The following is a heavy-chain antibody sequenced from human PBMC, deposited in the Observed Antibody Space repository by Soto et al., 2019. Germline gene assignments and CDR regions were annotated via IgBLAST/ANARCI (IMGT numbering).Heavy chain of an antibody. CDR3: SRGTSIPASGDY. V-gene: IGHV1-18*01. J-gene: IGHJ4*01. D-gene: IGHD6-6*01. CDR1: GYTFTNYG. Sequence: QVPLVQSGAEVKKPGASVKVSCKASGYTFTNYGINWVRQAPGQGLEWLGWVSAYNGERRYAQRVQARVIMTTDTCKTTAYMELRSLRSDDTAVYYCSRGTSIPASGDYWGQGTLVTVSS. CDR2: VSAYNGER.